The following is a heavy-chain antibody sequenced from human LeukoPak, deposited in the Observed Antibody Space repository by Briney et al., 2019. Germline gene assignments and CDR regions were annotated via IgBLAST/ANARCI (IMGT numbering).Heavy chain of an antibody. V-gene: IGHV3-23*01. D-gene: IGHD4-17*01. CDR1: GFTFSSFP. CDR2: ISGSGGST. Sequence: GGSLRLSCPASGFTFSSFPMGWARQAPGKGREWVSAISGSGGSTYYADSVKGRFTISRDNSKNTLYLQMNSLRAEDTAVYYCAKGRTVTVFDYWGQGTLVTVSS. CDR3: AKGRTVTVFDY. J-gene: IGHJ4*02.